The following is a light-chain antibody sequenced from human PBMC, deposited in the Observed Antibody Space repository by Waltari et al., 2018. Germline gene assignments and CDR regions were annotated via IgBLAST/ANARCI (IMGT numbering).Light chain of an antibody. CDR2: HAS. J-gene: IGKJ1*01. CDR1: ESVSKF. Sequence: EIVLTQSPGTLSLSPGEGATLSCRASESVSKFLAGYQQKPGQAPRLLIYHASNRASGIPDRFSGSGFGTDFSLTISRLEPEDFAVYYCQKYESLPATFGQGTKVEIK. V-gene: IGKV3-20*01. CDR3: QKYESLPAT.